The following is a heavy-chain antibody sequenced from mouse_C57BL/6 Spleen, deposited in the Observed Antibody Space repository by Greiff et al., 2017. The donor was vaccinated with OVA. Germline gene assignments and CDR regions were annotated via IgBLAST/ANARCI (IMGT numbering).Heavy chain of an antibody. CDR3: ARANWEGFDY. J-gene: IGHJ2*01. D-gene: IGHD4-1*02. CDR2: ISYDGSN. CDR1: GYSITSGYY. Sequence: EVKLLESGPGLVKPSQSLSLTCSVTGYSITSGYYWNWIRQFPGNKLEWMGYISYDGSNNYNPSLKNRISITRDTSKNQFFLKLNSVTTEDTATYYCARANWEGFDYWGQGTTLTVSS. V-gene: IGHV3-6*01.